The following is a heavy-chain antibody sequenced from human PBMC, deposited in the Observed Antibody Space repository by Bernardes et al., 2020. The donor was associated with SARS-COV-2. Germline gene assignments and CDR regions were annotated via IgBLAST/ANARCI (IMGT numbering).Heavy chain of an antibody. CDR1: GFTFSSYG. J-gene: IGHJ6*02. CDR2: ISYDGSNK. CDR3: AKAPYGSGSYPPLGYYYYYYGMDV. D-gene: IGHD3-10*01. Sequence: GGSLRLSCAASGFTFSSYGMHWVRQAPGKGLEWVAVISYDGSNKYYADSVKGRFTISRDNSKNTLYLQMNSLRAEDTAVYYCAKAPYGSGSYPPLGYYYYYYGMDVWGQGTTVTVSS. V-gene: IGHV3-30*18.